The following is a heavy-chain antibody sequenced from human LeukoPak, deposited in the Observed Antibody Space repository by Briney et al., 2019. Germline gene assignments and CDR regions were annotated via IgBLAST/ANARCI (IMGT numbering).Heavy chain of an antibody. Sequence: ASVKVSCKASGYSFSDYHTHWVRQAPGQGLEWMGWIYPNSGGTNYAQKFQGRVTMTRDTSISTAYMELSRLRSDDTAVYYCARSEQFPYYMDVWGKGTTVTVSS. V-gene: IGHV1-2*02. CDR2: IYPNSGGT. J-gene: IGHJ6*03. CDR1: GYSFSDYH. CDR3: ARSEQFPYYMDV. D-gene: IGHD6-19*01.